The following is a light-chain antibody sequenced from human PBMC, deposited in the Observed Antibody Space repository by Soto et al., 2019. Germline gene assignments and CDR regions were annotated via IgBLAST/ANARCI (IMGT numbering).Light chain of an antibody. J-gene: IGKJ1*01. CDR1: QSVLYSSNNKNY. V-gene: IGKV4-1*01. CDR2: WAS. Sequence: DIVMTQSPDSLAVSLGERATINYKSSQSVLYSSNNKNYLAWYQQKPGQPPKLLIYWASTRESGVPDRFSGSRSGTDFTLTISSLQAEDVAVYYCQQYYSTPPAFGQGTKVEIK. CDR3: QQYYSTPPA.